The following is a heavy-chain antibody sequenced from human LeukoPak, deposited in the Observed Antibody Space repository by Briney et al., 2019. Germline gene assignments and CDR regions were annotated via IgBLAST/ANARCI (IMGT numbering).Heavy chain of an antibody. D-gene: IGHD3-22*01. CDR3: ARDGHRRYYYDSSSREDSFDI. Sequence: ASVKVSCKASGYTFTSYAMHWVRQAPGQRLEWMGWINAGNGNTKYSQEFQGRVTITRDTSASTAYMELRSLRSDDTAVYYCARDGHRRYYYDSSSREDSFDIWGQGTMVTVSS. CDR1: GYTFTSYA. J-gene: IGHJ3*02. CDR2: INAGNGNT. V-gene: IGHV1-3*01.